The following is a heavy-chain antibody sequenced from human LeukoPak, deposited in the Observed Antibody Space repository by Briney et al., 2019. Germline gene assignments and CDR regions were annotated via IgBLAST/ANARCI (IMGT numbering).Heavy chain of an antibody. Sequence: ASVTVSCKASGYTFTSYYMHWVRQAPGQGLEWMGIINPSGGSTSYAQKFQGRVTMTRDTSTSTVYMELSSLRSEDTAVYYCARDRITGTTTHYSYYGMDVWGQGTTVTVSS. V-gene: IGHV1-46*01. CDR2: INPSGGST. CDR1: GYTFTSYY. J-gene: IGHJ6*02. CDR3: ARDRITGTTTHYSYYGMDV. D-gene: IGHD1-7*01.